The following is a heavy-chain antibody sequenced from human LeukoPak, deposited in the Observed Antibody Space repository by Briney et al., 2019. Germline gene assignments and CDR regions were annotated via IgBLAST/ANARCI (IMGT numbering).Heavy chain of an antibody. CDR3: AREVVTPRYYYYYMDV. D-gene: IGHD4-23*01. CDR1: GYTFTSYG. Sequence: ASVKVSCKASGYTFTSYGISWVRQMPGKGLEWMGIIYPGDSDTRYSPSFQGQVTISADKSISTAYLQWSSLKASDTAMYYCAREVVTPRYYYYYMDVWGKGTTVTVSS. J-gene: IGHJ6*03. CDR2: IYPGDSDT. V-gene: IGHV5-51*01.